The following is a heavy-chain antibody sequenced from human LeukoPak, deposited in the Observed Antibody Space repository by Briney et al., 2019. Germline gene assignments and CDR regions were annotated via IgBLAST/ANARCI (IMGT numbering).Heavy chain of an antibody. CDR3: ARQTGSGLFILP. D-gene: IGHD3/OR15-3a*01. V-gene: IGHV4-38-2*02. Sequence: TSETLSLTCTVSGYSIRSGFYWGWIRQPPGKGLEWIGNIYHSGITYYTPSLKSRVTISVDTSKNQFYLKLSSVTAADTAVYYCARQTGSGLFILPGGQGTLVTVSS. CDR1: GYSIRSGFY. CDR2: IYHSGIT. J-gene: IGHJ4*02.